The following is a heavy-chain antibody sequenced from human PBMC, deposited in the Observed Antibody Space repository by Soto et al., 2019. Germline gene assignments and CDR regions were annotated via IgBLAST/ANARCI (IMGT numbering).Heavy chain of an antibody. D-gene: IGHD3-3*01. V-gene: IGHV3-33*01. CDR1: GFTFSSYG. CDR3: ARDSPPLEWLFDY. J-gene: IGHJ4*03. CDR2: IWYDGSNK. Sequence: PGGSLRLSCAASGFTFSSYGMHWVRQAPGKGLEWVAVIWYDGSNKYYADSVKGRFTISRDNSKNTLYLQMNSLRAEDTAVYYCARDSPPLEWLFDYWGQGTTVTVSS.